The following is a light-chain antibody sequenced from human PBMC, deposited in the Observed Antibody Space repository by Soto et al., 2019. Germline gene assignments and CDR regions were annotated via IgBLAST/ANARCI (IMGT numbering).Light chain of an antibody. V-gene: IGLV2-14*01. CDR3: SSYTSSSTPVV. CDR1: SSDVGGYNY. CDR2: DVS. J-gene: IGLJ2*01. Sequence: QSVLTQPASVSGSPGQSITISCTGTSSDVGGYNYVSWYQQHPGKAPKLMIYDVSNRPSGVSNRFSGSKSGNTASLTISGLQAEDEAEYYCSSYTSSSTPVVFGGGTKLNVL.